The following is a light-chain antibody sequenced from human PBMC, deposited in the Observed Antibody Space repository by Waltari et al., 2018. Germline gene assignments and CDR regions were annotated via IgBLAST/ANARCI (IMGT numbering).Light chain of an antibody. CDR1: QSISSY. J-gene: IGKJ4*01. CDR2: AAY. V-gene: IGKV1-39*01. Sequence: DIQMTQSPSSLSASVGDRVTITCRASQSISSYLNWYQQKPGKAPKLLIYAAYSLQSGVPSRFSGSGSGTDFTLTISSLQPEDCATYYCQQSYSTPLTFGGGTKVEIK. CDR3: QQSYSTPLT.